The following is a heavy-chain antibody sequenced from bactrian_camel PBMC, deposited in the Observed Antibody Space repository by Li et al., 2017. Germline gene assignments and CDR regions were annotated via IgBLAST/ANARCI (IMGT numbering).Heavy chain of an antibody. Sequence: HVQLVESGGGLVQPGGSLRLSCTYSGYGVNSYYMAWFRQAPGTEREGVAAINSAGYTNYADSVKGRFTISIDNAKNTLYLQMNRLKPDGAAMYYCATGVYGLGYPLQASEYNYWGQGTQVTVS. V-gene: IGHV3S26*01. CDR1: GYGVNSYY. J-gene: IGHJ4*01. CDR3: ATGVYGLGYPLQASEYNY. D-gene: IGHD5*01. CDR2: INSAGYT.